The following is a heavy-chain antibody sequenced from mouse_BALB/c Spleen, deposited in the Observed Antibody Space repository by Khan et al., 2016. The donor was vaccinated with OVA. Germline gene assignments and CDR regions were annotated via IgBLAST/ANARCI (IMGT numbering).Heavy chain of an antibody. J-gene: IGHJ2*01. CDR2: IYPGNSDT. D-gene: IGHD2-1*01. V-gene: IGHV1-5*01. CDR1: GYTFTNYW. CDR3: TRNGFGNYESWDY. Sequence: EVELVESGTVLARPGASVKMSCKGSGYTFTNYWMHWVKQRPGQGLEWIGAIYPGNSDTNYNQKFKGRAKLTAVTSTSTAYMELNSLTNEDSAVYYCTRNGFGNYESWDYWGQGTTHTVSS.